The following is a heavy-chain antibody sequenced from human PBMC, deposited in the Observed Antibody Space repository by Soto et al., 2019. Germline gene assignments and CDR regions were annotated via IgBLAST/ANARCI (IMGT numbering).Heavy chain of an antibody. D-gene: IGHD6-6*01. CDR2: INHSGST. CDR1: GGSFSGYY. Sequence: SETLSLTCAVYGGSFSGYYWSWTRQPPGKGLEWIGEINHSGSTNYNPSLKSRVTISVDTSKNQFSLKLSSVTAADTAVYYCATKKEYSSTPFDPWGQGTLVTVSS. J-gene: IGHJ5*02. V-gene: IGHV4-34*01. CDR3: ATKKEYSSTPFDP.